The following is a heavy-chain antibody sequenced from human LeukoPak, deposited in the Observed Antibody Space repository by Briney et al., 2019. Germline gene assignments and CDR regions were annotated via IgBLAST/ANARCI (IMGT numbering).Heavy chain of an antibody. CDR3: AREAEHHDAFDI. V-gene: IGHV3-11*04. CDR1: GFTFSDYY. J-gene: IGHJ3*02. Sequence: GGSLRLSCAASGFTFSDYYMSWLRQAPGKGLEWVSYISSSGSTIYYADSVKGRFTISRDNAKNSLYLQMNSLRAEDTAVYYCAREAEHHDAFDIWGQGTMVTVSS. CDR2: ISSSGSTI. D-gene: IGHD2-21*01.